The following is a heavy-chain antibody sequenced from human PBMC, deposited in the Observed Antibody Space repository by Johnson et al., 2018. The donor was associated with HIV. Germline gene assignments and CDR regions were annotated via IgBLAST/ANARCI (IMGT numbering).Heavy chain of an antibody. CDR2: IYSGGST. D-gene: IGHD3-16*02. Sequence: VQLVESGGGLIQPGGSLRLSCAASRFSVSSNYMTWVRQAPGKGLEWVSVIYSGGSTYYADSVKGRFTISRDNSKNTLYLQMNSLRAEDTAVYYCARDLVSLEDAFDIWGQGTMVTVSS. CDR3: ARDLVSLEDAFDI. J-gene: IGHJ3*02. CDR1: RFSVSSNY. V-gene: IGHV3-53*01.